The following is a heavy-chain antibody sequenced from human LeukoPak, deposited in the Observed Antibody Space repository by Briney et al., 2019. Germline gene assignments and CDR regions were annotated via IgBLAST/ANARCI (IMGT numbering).Heavy chain of an antibody. V-gene: IGHV4-31*03. CDR3: ARVGYGSGSNHLDY. CDR1: GGSISSGGYY. Sequence: SETLSLTRTVSGGSISSGGYYWSWIRQHPGKGLEWIGYIYYSGSTYYNPSLRGRVTISVDTSKNHFSLKLSSVTAADTAVYYCARVGYGSGSNHLDYWGQGTLVTVSS. J-gene: IGHJ4*02. D-gene: IGHD3-10*01. CDR2: IYYSGST.